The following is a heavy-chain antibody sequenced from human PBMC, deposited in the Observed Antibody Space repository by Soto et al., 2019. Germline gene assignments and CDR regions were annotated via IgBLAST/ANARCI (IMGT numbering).Heavy chain of an antibody. CDR1: GGSISSYY. CDR3: ARGNYDFWSGYSLDYFYYYMDV. V-gene: IGHV4-59*01. CDR2: IYYSGST. Sequence: SKTLSLTCTVSGGSISSYYWSWIRQPPGQGLEWIGYIYYSGSTNYNPSLKSRVTISVDTSKNQFSLKLSSVNAADTAVYYCARGNYDFWSGYSLDYFYYYMDVWGKGTSVTVSS. D-gene: IGHD3-3*01. J-gene: IGHJ6*03.